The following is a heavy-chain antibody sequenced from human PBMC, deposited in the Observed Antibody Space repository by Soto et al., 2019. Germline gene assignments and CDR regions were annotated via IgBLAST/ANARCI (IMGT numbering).Heavy chain of an antibody. CDR2: LYPGGST. CDR1: GLSVSINY. D-gene: IGHD3-16*01. J-gene: IGHJ4*02. V-gene: IGHV3-53*02. CDR3: VRDGGSGDEEVFDF. Sequence: EVQMVETGGGLIQPGGSLRLACAASGLSVSINYMSWVRQAPGKGLEWVSVLYPGGSTNYEESVKDRFTISKDNSKNTLYLQMNSLRAEDTAVYYCVRDGGSGDEEVFDFWGQGTLVTVCS.